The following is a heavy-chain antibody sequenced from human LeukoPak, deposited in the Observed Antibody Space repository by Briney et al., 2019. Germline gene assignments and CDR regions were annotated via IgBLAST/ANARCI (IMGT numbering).Heavy chain of an antibody. V-gene: IGHV1-18*01. D-gene: IGHD6-19*01. CDR2: ISAYNGNT. CDR1: GYTFTIYG. CDR3: ARAYSSGWYSHYYYSYMDV. J-gene: IGHJ6*03. Sequence: GASVTVSFTASGYTFTIYGISWVRHAPGQGLERMGWISAYNGNTNYAQKLQGRVTMTTDTSTSTAYMEPRSLRSDDTAVYYCARAYSSGWYSHYYYSYMDVWGKGTTVTISS.